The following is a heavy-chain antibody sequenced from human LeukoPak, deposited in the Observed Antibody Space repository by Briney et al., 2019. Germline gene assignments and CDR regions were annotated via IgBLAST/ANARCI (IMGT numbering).Heavy chain of an antibody. V-gene: IGHV4-4*02. CDR3: ARQLFGGSGSYWHYGMDV. D-gene: IGHD3-10*01. Sequence: PSGTLSLTCAVSGGSISSSNWWSWVRQPPGKGLERIGEIYHSGSTNYNPSLKSRVTISVDISENQFSLKLTSVTAADTAVYYCARQLFGGSGSYWHYGMDVWGQGTTVTVSS. CDR2: IYHSGST. CDR1: GGSISSSNW. J-gene: IGHJ6*02.